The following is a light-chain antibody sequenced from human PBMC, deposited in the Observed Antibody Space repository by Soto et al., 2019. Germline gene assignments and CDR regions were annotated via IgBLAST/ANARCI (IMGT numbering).Light chain of an antibody. J-gene: IGLJ1*01. CDR1: NSDVGGYNF. CDR3: CSYADSFYV. CDR2: DVS. V-gene: IGLV2-11*01. Sequence: QSALTQPRSVSGSPGQSVTISCTGTNSDVGGYNFVSWYQQYPGKVPKLMIYDVSKRSSGVPDRFSGSKSGNTASLTISGLQAEDEADYYSCSYADSFYVFGSGTKLTVL.